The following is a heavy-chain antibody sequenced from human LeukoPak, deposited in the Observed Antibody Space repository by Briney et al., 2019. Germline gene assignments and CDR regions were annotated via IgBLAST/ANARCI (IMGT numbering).Heavy chain of an antibody. J-gene: IGHJ6*03. CDR2: IDWDDDE. D-gene: IGHD2-8*01. CDR1: GFSLSTSDTSGMC. Sequence: SGPTLVNPTQTLILTCTFSGFSLSTSDTSGMCVSWIRQPPGKALEWLARIDWDDDEYYSTSLKTRLTISKDTSKNQVVLTMTNMDPADTATYYCARMVSGYYYYYMDVWGKGATVTVSS. V-gene: IGHV2-70*11. CDR3: ARMVSGYYYYYMDV.